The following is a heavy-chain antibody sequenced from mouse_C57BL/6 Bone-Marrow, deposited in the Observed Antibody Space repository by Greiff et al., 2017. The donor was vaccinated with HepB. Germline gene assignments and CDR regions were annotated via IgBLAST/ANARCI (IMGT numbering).Heavy chain of an antibody. J-gene: IGHJ2*01. CDR1: GYTFTSYW. V-gene: IGHV1-69*01. CDR2: IDPSASYT. Sequence: QVQLQQPGAELVMPGASVKLSCKASGYTFTSYWMHWVKQRPGQGLEWIGEIDPSASYTNYNQKFKGKSTLTVDKSSSTAYMQLSSLTSEDSAVYYCAASRDYFDYWGQGTTLTVSS. CDR3: AASRDYFDY.